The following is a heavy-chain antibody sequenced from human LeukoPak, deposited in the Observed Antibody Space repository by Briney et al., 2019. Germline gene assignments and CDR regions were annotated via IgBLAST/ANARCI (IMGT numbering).Heavy chain of an antibody. J-gene: IGHJ3*02. CDR1: GYTFTGYY. V-gene: IGHV1-2*02. D-gene: IGHD7-27*01. CDR3: AREAVYWGSFDI. CDR2: INPDSGGT. Sequence: GASVKVSCKASGYTFTGYYIHWVRQAPGQGLEWMGWINPDSGGTNYAQKFQGRVTMTRDTSISTAYMELSSLRSDDTAVYYCAREAVYWGSFDIWAQGTMVTVSS.